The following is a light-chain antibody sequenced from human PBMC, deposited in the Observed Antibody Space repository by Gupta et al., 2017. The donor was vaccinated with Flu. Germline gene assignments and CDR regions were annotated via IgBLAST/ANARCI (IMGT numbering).Light chain of an antibody. V-gene: IGKV3-15*01. Sequence: ATLSVSPGERVTLSCRASQSVRSNLAWYQQKGGQVPRLLIYDASARDTGVPARFSGSGSDTEFTLTISSRQSEDSAVYYCQQYQDWPPVTFGGGTRVEIK. CDR2: DAS. J-gene: IGKJ4*01. CDR3: QQYQDWPPVT. CDR1: QSVRSN.